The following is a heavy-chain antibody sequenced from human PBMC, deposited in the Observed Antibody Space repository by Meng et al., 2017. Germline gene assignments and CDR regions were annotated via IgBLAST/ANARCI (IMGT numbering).Heavy chain of an antibody. J-gene: IGHJ4*02. D-gene: IGHD6-19*01. CDR2: IKQDGSEK. CDR3: ARDVRIAVAGTSPRL. Sequence: GESLKISCAASGFTFSSYWMSWVRQAPGKGLEWVANIKQDGSEKYYVDSVKGRFTISRDNAKNSLYLQMNSLRAEDTAVYYCARDVRIAVAGTSPRLWGQGTLVTVSS. V-gene: IGHV3-7*01. CDR1: GFTFSSYW.